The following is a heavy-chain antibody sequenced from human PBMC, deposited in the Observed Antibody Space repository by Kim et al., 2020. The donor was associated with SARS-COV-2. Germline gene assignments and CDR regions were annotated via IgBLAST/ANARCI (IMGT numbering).Heavy chain of an antibody. CDR3: ARAAGITIFGVVPSGYYYMDV. V-gene: IGHV3-64*01. D-gene: IGHD3-3*01. Sequence: GGSLRLSCAASGFTFSSYATHWVRQAPGKGLEYVSAISSNGGSTYYANSVKGRFTISRDNSKNTLYLQMGSLRAEDMAVYYCARAAGITIFGVVPSGYYYMDVWGKGAPVTVSS. CDR1: GFTFSSYA. CDR2: ISSNGGST. J-gene: IGHJ6*03.